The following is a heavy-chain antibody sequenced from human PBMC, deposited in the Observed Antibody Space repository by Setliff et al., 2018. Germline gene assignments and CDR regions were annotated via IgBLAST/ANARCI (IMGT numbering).Heavy chain of an antibody. CDR3: AREPGTYMGNDGFDV. J-gene: IGHJ3*01. CDR2: INPKSGGT. V-gene: IGHV1-2*02. CDR1: GYPFVGYY. D-gene: IGHD1-7*01. Sequence: GASVKVSCKASGYPFVGYYIYWMRQTPGQGLEWMGWINPKSGGTKYAVKFQGRVTMTRDTSINTIYTELSSLTSADTAVYFCAREPGTYMGNDGFDVWGQGTVVTVSS.